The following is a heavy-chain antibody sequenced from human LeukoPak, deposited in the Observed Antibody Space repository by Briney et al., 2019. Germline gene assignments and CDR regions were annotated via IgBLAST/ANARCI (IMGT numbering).Heavy chain of an antibody. V-gene: IGHV4-59*01. J-gene: IGHJ6*03. Sequence: SETLSLTCTVSGGSISSFYWSWIRQPPGKGLEWIGYIYYSGSTNYNPSLKSRVTISVDTSKNQFSLKLSSVTAADTAVYYCARGDLVGIYGVVRGKFFYMDVWGKGTTVTVSS. CDR3: ARGDLVGIYGVVRGKFFYMDV. D-gene: IGHD3-10*01. CDR1: GGSISSFY. CDR2: IYYSGST.